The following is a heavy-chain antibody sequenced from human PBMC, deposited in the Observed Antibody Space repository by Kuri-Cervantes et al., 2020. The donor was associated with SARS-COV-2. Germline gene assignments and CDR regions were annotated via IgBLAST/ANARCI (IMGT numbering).Heavy chain of an antibody. D-gene: IGHD6-13*01. Sequence: LSLTCAVYGGSFSGYYWSWVRQAPGKGLEWVSAISGSGGSTYYADSVKGRFTISRDNSKNTLYLQMNSLRAEDTAVYYCAKREQYSSSWGDVDYWGQGTLVTVSS. J-gene: IGHJ4*02. CDR1: GGSFSGYY. CDR3: AKREQYSSSWGDVDY. V-gene: IGHV3-23*01. CDR2: ISGSGGST.